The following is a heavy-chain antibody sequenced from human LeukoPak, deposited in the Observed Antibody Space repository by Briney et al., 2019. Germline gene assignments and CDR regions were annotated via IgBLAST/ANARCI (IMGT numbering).Heavy chain of an antibody. Sequence: SETLSLTCAVYGGSFSGYYWSWIRQPPGKGLEWIGEINHSRSTDYNPSLKSRVTISVDTSKNQFSLKLSSVTAADTAVYYCARGSGRDYWGQGTLVTVSS. CDR1: GGSFSGYY. V-gene: IGHV4-34*01. CDR2: INHSRST. CDR3: ARGSGRDY. J-gene: IGHJ4*02. D-gene: IGHD3-10*01.